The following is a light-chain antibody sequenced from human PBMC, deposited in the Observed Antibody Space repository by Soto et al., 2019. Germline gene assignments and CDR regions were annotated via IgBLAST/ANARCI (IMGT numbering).Light chain of an antibody. V-gene: IGLV2-14*03. CDR1: SSDVGGYNY. Sequence: QSALTQPASVSGSPGQSITISCTGTSSDVGGYNYVSWYQHHPGKAPKLMIYDVNTRPSGVSNRFSGSKSGNTASLTISGLQAEDEAHYFCSSYTSSITRIFGGGTKVTV. J-gene: IGLJ2*01. CDR2: DVN. CDR3: SSYTSSITRI.